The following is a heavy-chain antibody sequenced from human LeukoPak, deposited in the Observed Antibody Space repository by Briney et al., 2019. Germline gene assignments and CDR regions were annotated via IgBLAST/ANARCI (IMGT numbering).Heavy chain of an antibody. CDR3: AKDMADTASYGMDV. Sequence: PGGSLRLSCAASGFTFDDYAMHWVRQAPGKGLEWVSGISWNSGSIGYADSVKGRFTISRDNAKNSLYLQMNSLRAEDTALYYCAKDMADTASYGMDVWGQGTTVTVSS. V-gene: IGHV3-9*01. CDR1: GFTFDDYA. CDR2: ISWNSGSI. J-gene: IGHJ6*02. D-gene: IGHD5-18*01.